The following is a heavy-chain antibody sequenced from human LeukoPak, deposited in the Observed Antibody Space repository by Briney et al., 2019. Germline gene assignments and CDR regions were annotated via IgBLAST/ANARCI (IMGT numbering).Heavy chain of an antibody. D-gene: IGHD2-2*01. V-gene: IGHV4-4*02. J-gene: IGHJ6*03. CDR3: AREVVVVPAARWGYYYYYMDV. Sequence: SETLSLTCAVSGGSISSSNWWSWVRQPPGKGLEWIGEIYHSGSTNYNPSLKSRVTISVDTSKSQFSLKLSSVTAADTAVYYCAREVVVVPAARWGYYYYYMDVWGKGTTVTVSS. CDR1: GGSISSSNW. CDR2: IYHSGST.